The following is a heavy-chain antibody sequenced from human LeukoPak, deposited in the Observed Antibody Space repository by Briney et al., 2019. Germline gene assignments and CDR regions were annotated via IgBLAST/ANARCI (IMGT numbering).Heavy chain of an antibody. J-gene: IGHJ5*02. V-gene: IGHV4-39*01. D-gene: IGHD6-19*01. CDR3: ARRLAVAGGWFDP. CDR1: GASIISSNYH. Sequence: SETLSLTCTVSGASIISSNYHWGWIRQPPGKGLEWIGSISYSANTYYNPSLKSRVTISVDASKNQFSLKLNSVTAADTAVYYCARRLAVAGGWFDPWGQGTLVTVSS. CDR2: ISYSANT.